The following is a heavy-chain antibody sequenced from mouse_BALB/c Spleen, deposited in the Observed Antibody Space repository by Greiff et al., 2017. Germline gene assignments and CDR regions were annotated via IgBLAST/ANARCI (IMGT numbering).Heavy chain of an antibody. Sequence: EVKVEESGGGLVQPGGSLKLSCAASGFTFSSYGMSWVRQTPDKRLELVATINSNGGSTYYPDSVKGRYTISRDNAKNTLYLQMSSLKSEDTAMYYCARARFAYWGQGTLVTVSA. CDR2: INSNGGST. CDR3: ARARFAY. J-gene: IGHJ3*01. CDR1: GFTFSSYG. V-gene: IGHV5-6-3*01.